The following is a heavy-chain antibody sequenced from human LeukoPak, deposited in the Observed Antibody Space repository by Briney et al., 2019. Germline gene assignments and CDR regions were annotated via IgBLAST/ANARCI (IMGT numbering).Heavy chain of an antibody. D-gene: IGHD3-10*01. CDR3: AKARESYYTGNWFDP. V-gene: IGHV3-23*01. Sequence: PGGSLRLSCAASGFTFSSYAMSWVRQAPGKGLEWVSAISGSGGSTYYADSVKGRFTISRDNSKNTLYLQMNSLRAEDTALYYCAKARESYYTGNWFDPWGQGTLVTVSS. CDR1: GFTFSSYA. J-gene: IGHJ5*02. CDR2: ISGSGGST.